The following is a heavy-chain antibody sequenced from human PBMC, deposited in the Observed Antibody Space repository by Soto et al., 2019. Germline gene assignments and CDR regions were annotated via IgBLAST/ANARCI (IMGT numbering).Heavy chain of an antibody. J-gene: IGHJ6*03. D-gene: IGHD6-13*01. CDR1: GGTFSSYT. V-gene: IGHV1-69*08. CDR3: ARDLGLGVASAGTLYMDV. CDR2: IIPILGIA. Sequence: QVQLVQSGAEVKKPGSSVKVSCKASGGTFSSYTISWVRQAPGQGLEWMGRIIPILGIANYAQKFQGRVTITADKSTSTAYMDLSSLRSQDTAVYYCARDLGLGVASAGTLYMDVWGKGTTVTVSS.